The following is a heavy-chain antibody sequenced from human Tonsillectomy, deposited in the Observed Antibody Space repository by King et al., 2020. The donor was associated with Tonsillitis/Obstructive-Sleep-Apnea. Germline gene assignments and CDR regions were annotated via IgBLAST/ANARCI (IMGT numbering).Heavy chain of an antibody. D-gene: IGHD2-15*01. Sequence: VQLQQWGAGLLKPSETLSLTCAVYGGSFSGYYWSWIRQPPGKGLEWIGEINHSGSTNYNPSLNSRVTISVDTSKNQFSLKLSSVTAADTAVYYCARGVVAASHYYYYYGMDVWGQGTTVTVSS. CDR2: INHSGST. CDR3: ARGVVAASHYYYYYGMDV. CDR1: GGSFSGYY. J-gene: IGHJ6*02. V-gene: IGHV4-34*01.